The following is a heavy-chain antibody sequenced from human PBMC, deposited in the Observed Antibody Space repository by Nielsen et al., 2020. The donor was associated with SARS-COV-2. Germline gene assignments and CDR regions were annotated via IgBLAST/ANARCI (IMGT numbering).Heavy chain of an antibody. CDR2: ISWNSGSI. CDR1: GFTFDDYA. V-gene: IGHV3-9*01. CDR3: ARGGSWNYEGPDY. J-gene: IGHJ4*02. D-gene: IGHD1-7*01. Sequence: SLKISCAASGFTFDDYAMHWVRQAPGKGLEWVSGISWNSGSIGYADSVKGRFTISRDNAKNSLSLQMNSLRVEDTAVYYCARGGSWNYEGPDYWGQGTLVTVSS.